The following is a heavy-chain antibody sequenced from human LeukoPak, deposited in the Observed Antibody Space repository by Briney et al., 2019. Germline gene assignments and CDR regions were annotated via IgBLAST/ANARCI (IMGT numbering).Heavy chain of an antibody. J-gene: IGHJ4*02. Sequence: GGSLRLSCAASGFTVSSNYMGWVRQAPGKGVEWVSVIYSGGSTYYADSVKGRFTISRDNSKNTLHLQMKSLSAEDTDVYYCERDGRYCSGGSCQYFDNWGQGTLVTVSS. CDR1: GFTVSSNY. CDR3: ERDGRYCSGGSCQYFDN. D-gene: IGHD2-15*01. CDR2: IYSGGST. V-gene: IGHV3-53*01.